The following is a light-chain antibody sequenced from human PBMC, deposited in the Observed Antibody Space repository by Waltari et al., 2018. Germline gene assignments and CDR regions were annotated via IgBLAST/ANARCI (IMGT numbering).Light chain of an antibody. J-gene: IGLJ2*01. CDR3: SSYTSSSTLL. CDR2: DVS. Sequence: QSALTQPASVSGSPGQSITISCTGTSNDVGYNNYVCWYQQHPGKAPKLRIYDVSKRPSGIADRFSGSRSGNTASLTISGLQADDEADYYCSSYTSSSTLLFGGGTKVTVL. CDR1: SNDVGYNNY. V-gene: IGLV2-14*03.